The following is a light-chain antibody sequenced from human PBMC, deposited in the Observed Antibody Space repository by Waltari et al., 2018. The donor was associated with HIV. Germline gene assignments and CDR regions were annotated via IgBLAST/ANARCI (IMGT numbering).Light chain of an antibody. V-gene: IGLV3-21*02. J-gene: IGLJ1*01. CDR1: TIGSKS. CDR2: DDS. Sequence: SYVLPPPPSVSVAPGQTARITCGGNTIGSKSVHWYQQRPGQAPVLVVYDDSDRPSGIPERFSGSKSGNTATLTISRAEAGDEADYYCQVWDSSSDHYVFGTGTKVTV. CDR3: QVWDSSSDHYV.